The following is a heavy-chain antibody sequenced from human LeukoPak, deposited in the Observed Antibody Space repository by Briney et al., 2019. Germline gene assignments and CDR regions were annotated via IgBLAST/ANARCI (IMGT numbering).Heavy chain of an antibody. D-gene: IGHD3-22*01. Sequence: PSETLSLTCTVSGGSISSYYWSWIRQPPGKGLEWIGNIYDSGSTNYNPSLKSRVTISVDTSKNQCSLKLSSVTAADTAVYYCAKHYYYDSSGYYFSHFDYWGQGTLVTVSS. J-gene: IGHJ4*02. V-gene: IGHV4-59*01. CDR2: IYDSGST. CDR3: AKHYYYDSSGYYFSHFDY. CDR1: GGSISSYY.